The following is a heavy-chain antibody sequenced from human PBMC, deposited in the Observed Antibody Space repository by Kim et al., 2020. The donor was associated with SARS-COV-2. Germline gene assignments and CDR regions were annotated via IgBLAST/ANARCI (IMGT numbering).Heavy chain of an antibody. Sequence: GGSLRLSCAASGFTFSSYAMHWVRQAPGKGLEWVAVISYDGSNKYYADSVKGRFTISRDNSKNTLYLQMNSLRAEDTAVYYCARALLWLGEHIDYWGQGTLVTVYS. D-gene: IGHD3-10*01. CDR3: ARALLWLGEHIDY. J-gene: IGHJ4*02. CDR1: GFTFSSYA. CDR2: ISYDGSNK. V-gene: IGHV3-30-3*01.